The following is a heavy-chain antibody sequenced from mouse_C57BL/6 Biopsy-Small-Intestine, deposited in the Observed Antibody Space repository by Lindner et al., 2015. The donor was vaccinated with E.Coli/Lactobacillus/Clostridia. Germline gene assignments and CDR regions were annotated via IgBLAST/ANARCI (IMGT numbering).Heavy chain of an antibody. CDR2: INSNGDST. J-gene: IGHJ4*01. CDR1: GFTFSRNA. V-gene: IGHV5-6-2*01. CDR3: AKPHYYAMDY. Sequence: VQLQESGGGLVKPGGSLKLSCAASGFTFSRNAMSWVRQTPEKRLEWVAAINSNGDSTYYPDTVKDRFTISRDNAKNTLYLQMSSLRSEDTALYYCAKPHYYAMDYWGQGTSVTVSS.